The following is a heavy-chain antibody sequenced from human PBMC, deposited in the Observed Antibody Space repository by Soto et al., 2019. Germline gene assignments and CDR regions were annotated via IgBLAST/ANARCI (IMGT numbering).Heavy chain of an antibody. Sequence: QVQLVQSGPEVKKPGTSVKVSCKTSGYGFSNYVVSWVRQAPGQGLEWVGRVDPDNVHTKYAQKLQGRVTMATDTATNTAYMELRMLTCDDTAVYYCARGAASGYSYFYYMDVWGKGTTVTVS. D-gene: IGHD6-13*01. CDR3: ARGAASGYSYFYYMDV. CDR1: GYGFSNYV. V-gene: IGHV1-18*01. J-gene: IGHJ6*03. CDR2: VDPDNVHT.